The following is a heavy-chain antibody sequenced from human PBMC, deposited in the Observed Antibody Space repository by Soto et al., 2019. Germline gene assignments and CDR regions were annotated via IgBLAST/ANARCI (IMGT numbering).Heavy chain of an antibody. Sequence: GGSLRLSCAASRFTFSSYAMSWVRQAPGKGLEWVSAISGSGGSTYYADSVKGRFTISRDNSKNTLYLQMNSLRAEDTAVYYCARSPSGSFPSGNAFDLWGRGTMVTVSS. D-gene: IGHD1-26*01. V-gene: IGHV3-23*01. CDR2: ISGSGGST. J-gene: IGHJ3*01. CDR3: ARSPSGSFPSGNAFDL. CDR1: RFTFSSYA.